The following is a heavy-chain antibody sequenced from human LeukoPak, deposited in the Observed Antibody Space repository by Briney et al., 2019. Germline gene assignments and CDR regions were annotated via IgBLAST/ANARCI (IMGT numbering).Heavy chain of an antibody. Sequence: GRSLRLSCAASGFTFSSYGMHWVRQAPGKGLEWVAVISYDGSSKDYADSVKGRFTISRDNSKNTLYLQMNSLTVEDTAVYYCAKAADQYYYSYFYYMDVWGKGTTVTVS. CDR3: AKAADQYYYSYFYYMDV. CDR2: ISYDGSSK. D-gene: IGHD2/OR15-2a*01. J-gene: IGHJ6*03. V-gene: IGHV3-30*18. CDR1: GFTFSSYG.